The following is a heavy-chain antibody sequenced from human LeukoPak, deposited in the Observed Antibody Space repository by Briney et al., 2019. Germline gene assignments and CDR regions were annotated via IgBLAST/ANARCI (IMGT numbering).Heavy chain of an antibody. CDR1: GFTFISYG. CDR2: PSFDGTNK. J-gene: IGHJ6*01. V-gene: IGHV3-30*03. Sequence: GGSLRLSCAASGFTFISYGMNWFGQPPGKGREWGPVPSFDGTNKYYADSVRGRFTISRDNSNKTVYLQMNSLRADDTAVYYCARDPIYDSGSHSTSQGMDVWGQGTTVTVSS. D-gene: IGHD3-10*01. CDR3: ARDPIYDSGSHSTSQGMDV.